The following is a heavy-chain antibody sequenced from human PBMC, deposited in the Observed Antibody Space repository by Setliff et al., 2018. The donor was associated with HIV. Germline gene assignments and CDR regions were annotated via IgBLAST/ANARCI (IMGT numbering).Heavy chain of an antibody. D-gene: IGHD5-18*01. Sequence: GASVKVSCKASGYTFTSYTMHWVRQAPGQRLEWMGWINGGNGNTKYSQKFQGRVTITRDTSASTAYMELSSLRSEDTAVYYCAKGGDRAMINFDHWGQGTLVTVS. V-gene: IGHV1-3*01. CDR3: AKGGDRAMINFDH. CDR1: GYTFTSYT. J-gene: IGHJ4*02. CDR2: INGGNGNT.